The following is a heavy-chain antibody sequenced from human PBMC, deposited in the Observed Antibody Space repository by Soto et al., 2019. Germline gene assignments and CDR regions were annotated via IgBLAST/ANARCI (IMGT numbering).Heavy chain of an antibody. Sequence: SVKVSCKASGGTFSSYAISWVRQAPGQGLEWMGGIIPIFGTANYAQKFQGRVTITADESTSTAYMELSSLRSEDTAVYYCARLYYYDSFLSLPKTDAFDIWGQGTMVTVSS. CDR3: ARLYYYDSFLSLPKTDAFDI. CDR2: IIPIFGTA. D-gene: IGHD3-22*01. CDR1: GGTFSSYA. V-gene: IGHV1-69*13. J-gene: IGHJ3*02.